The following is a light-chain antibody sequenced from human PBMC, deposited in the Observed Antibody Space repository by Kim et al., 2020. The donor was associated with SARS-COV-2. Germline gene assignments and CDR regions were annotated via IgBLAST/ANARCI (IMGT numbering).Light chain of an antibody. CDR2: KAS. CDR1: QSIGRY. Sequence: SASVGDSVTITCRASQSIGRYLAWYQQKPGKAPKLLIYKASTLESGVPSRFSGSGSGTDFSLTVTALQPDDFATYYCQQYNSYSYAFGQGTKLEI. CDR3: QQYNSYSYA. J-gene: IGKJ2*01. V-gene: IGKV1-5*03.